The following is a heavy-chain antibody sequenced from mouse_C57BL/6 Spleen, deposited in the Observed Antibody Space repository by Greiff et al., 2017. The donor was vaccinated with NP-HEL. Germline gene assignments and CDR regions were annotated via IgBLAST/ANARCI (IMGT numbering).Heavy chain of an antibody. CDR3: ARLGYSNYGGFAY. CDR1: GYTFTDYY. Sequence: EVQLQQSGPELVKPGASVKISCKASGYTFTDYYMNWVKQSHGKSLEWIGDINPNNGGTSYNQKFKGKATLTVDKSSSTAYMELRSLTSEDSAVYYCARLGYSNYGGFAYWGQGTLVTVSA. V-gene: IGHV1-26*01. D-gene: IGHD2-5*01. CDR2: INPNNGGT. J-gene: IGHJ3*01.